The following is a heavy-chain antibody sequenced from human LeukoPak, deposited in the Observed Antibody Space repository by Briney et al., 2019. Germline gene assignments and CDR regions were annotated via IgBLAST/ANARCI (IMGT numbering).Heavy chain of an antibody. D-gene: IGHD1-26*01. V-gene: IGHV4-59*01. Sequence: SETLSLTCSVSGGSSSNYYWSWIRQPPGKGLEWIGYMYYSGSTNYNPSLKSRVTISVDTSKNQFSLKLSSVTAADTAVYYCARDRPATENWYLDLWGRGTLVTVSS. CDR1: GGSSSNYY. J-gene: IGHJ2*01. CDR3: ARDRPATENWYLDL. CDR2: MYYSGST.